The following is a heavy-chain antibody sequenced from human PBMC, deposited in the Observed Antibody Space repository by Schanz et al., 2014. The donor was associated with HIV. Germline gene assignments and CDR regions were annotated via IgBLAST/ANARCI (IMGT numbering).Heavy chain of an antibody. CDR1: GYSFTSYD. D-gene: IGHD3-10*01. CDR2: MNPHPQSKNR. J-gene: IGHJ4*02. V-gene: IGHV1-8*01. Sequence: QVQLVQSGAEVKRPGASVKVSCKASGYSFTSYDITWVRQVAGQGPEWMGWMNPHPQSKNRGYAQSFQGRVTMTRNTSISTAYMELSSLRSEDTAVYYCARVPKHNFGSGSYYPFDYWGQGTLVTVSS. CDR3: ARVPKHNFGSGSYYPFDY.